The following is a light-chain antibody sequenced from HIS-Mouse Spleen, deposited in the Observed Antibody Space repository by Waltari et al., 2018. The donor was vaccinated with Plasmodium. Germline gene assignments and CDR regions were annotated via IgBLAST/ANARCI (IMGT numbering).Light chain of an antibody. CDR1: ELPKKY. J-gene: IGLJ3*02. CDR3: YSTDSSGNHRV. Sequence: SYELTQPPSVSVSQGQTPRNPCTGNELPKKYAYWYQQKSGQAPVLVIYEDSKRPSGIPERFSGSSSGTMATLTISGAQVEDEADYYCYSTDSSGNHRVFGGGTKLTVL. V-gene: IGLV3-10*01. CDR2: EDS.